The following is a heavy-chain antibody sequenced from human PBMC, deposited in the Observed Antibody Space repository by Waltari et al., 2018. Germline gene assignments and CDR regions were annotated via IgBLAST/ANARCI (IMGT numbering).Heavy chain of an antibody. J-gene: IGHJ6*02. D-gene: IGHD3-10*01. CDR3: ARDRIRGYGMDV. CDR2: ISTICGTA. V-gene: IGHV1-69*01. CDR1: GGTFSSYA. Sequence: QVQLVQSGAEVKKPGSSVKVSCKASGGTFSSYAIRWVRQAPGQGLEWMGGISTICGTASYAQKFQRRVTITADESTSTADVGRSSLRSEDTAVYYCARDRIRGYGMDVGGQGTTVTVSS.